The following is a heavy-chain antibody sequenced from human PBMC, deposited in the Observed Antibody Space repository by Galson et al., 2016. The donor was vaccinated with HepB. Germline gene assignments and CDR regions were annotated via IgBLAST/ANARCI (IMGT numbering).Heavy chain of an antibody. D-gene: IGHD3-9*01. CDR2: INTNTGNP. CDR3: ARGRNYDILTGYSLGV. V-gene: IGHV7-4-1*02. CDR1: GYSFTTYA. J-gene: IGHJ6*02. Sequence: QSGAEVKKPGESLKISCKASGYSFTTYAMNWVRQAPGQGLEWMGWINTNTGNPTYAQGFTGRFVFSLDTSVSTAYLQISSLKAEDIAVYYCARGRNYDILTGYSLGVWGQGTTVTVSS.